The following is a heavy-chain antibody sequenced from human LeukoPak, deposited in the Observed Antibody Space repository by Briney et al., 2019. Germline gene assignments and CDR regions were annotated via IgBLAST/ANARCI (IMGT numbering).Heavy chain of an antibody. V-gene: IGHV3-33*01. CDR2: IWDDGSYE. CDR1: GFTFSTYG. J-gene: IGHJ3*02. Sequence: GGSLRLSCVASGFTFSTYGMHWVRQAPGKGLEWVALIWDDGSYEYYADSVKGRFAISRDNSKNTLYLQMNSLRAEDTAVYYCARDPPDYRYAFDIWGQGTMVTVSS. D-gene: IGHD4/OR15-4a*01. CDR3: ARDPPDYRYAFDI.